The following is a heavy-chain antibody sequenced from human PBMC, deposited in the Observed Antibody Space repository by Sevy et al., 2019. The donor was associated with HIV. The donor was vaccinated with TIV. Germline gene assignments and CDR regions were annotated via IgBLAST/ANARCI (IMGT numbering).Heavy chain of an antibody. D-gene: IGHD3-3*01. Sequence: GGSLRLSCTTSGFTFGDCAMSWFRQAPGKGLEWVGFIRNRAYGGTPEYAASVKGRFTISRDDSKGIAYLQMNSLKTEDTAVYYCSRVVGLAAPQQHYYWGQGTLVTVSS. CDR1: GFTFGDCA. V-gene: IGHV3-49*03. CDR2: IRNRAYGGTP. CDR3: SRVVGLAAPQQHYY. J-gene: IGHJ4*02.